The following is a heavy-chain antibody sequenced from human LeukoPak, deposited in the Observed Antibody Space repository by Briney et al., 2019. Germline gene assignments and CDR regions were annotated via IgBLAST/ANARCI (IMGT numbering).Heavy chain of an antibody. CDR1: GYTFTGCY. D-gene: IGHD2-21*01. CDR2: INPNSGGT. V-gene: IGHV1-2*02. Sequence: ASVKVSCKTSGYTFTGCYMHWVRQAPGQGLEWMGWINPNSGGTNYAQKFQGRVTMTRDTSISTAYMELSRLRSDDTAVYYCARDPHLAVRGAYWGQGTLVTVSS. J-gene: IGHJ4*02. CDR3: ARDPHLAVRGAY.